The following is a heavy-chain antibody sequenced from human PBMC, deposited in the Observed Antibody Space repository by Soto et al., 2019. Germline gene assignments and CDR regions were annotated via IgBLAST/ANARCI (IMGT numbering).Heavy chain of an antibody. CDR3: ARVKGDIVVVPATVPSYAFDI. J-gene: IGHJ3*02. D-gene: IGHD2-2*01. CDR2: IYSGGST. V-gene: IGHV3-66*01. Sequence: GSLRLSCAASGFTVSSNYMSWVRQAPGKGLEWVSVIYSGGSTYYADSVKGRFTISRDNSKNTLYLQMNSLRAEDTAVYYCARVKGDIVVVPATVPSYAFDIWGQGTMVTVSS. CDR1: GFTVSSNY.